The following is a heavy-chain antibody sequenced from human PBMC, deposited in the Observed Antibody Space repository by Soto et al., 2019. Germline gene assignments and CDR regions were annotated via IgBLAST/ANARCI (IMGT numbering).Heavy chain of an antibody. J-gene: IGHJ4*02. D-gene: IGHD3-22*01. V-gene: IGHV4-59*01. CDR2: IYYSGST. CDR3: ARVIHYYDTSGSYPWYFDY. Sequence: SETLSLTCTVSGGSISSYYWTWIRQPPGKGLEWIGHIYYSGSTSYNPSLKSRVSISVNTSKKEFSLKLSSVNAADTAVYYCARVIHYYDTSGSYPWYFDYWGQGSLVTVSS. CDR1: GGSISSYY.